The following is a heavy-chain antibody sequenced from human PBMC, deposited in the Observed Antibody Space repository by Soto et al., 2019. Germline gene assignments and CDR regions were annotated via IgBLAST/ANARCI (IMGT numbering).Heavy chain of an antibody. CDR1: GFPFSGSA. D-gene: IGHD6-13*01. J-gene: IGHJ5*02. CDR2: IRSKANSYAT. V-gene: IGHV3-73*01. Sequence: PGGSLRLSCAASGFPFSGSAMHRFRQASGKGLEWVGRIRSKANSYATAYAASVKGRYTISRDDSKNTAYLQMNSLKTEDSAVYYCARGYSSSWPNWFDPWGQGTLVTVSS. CDR3: ARGYSSSWPNWFDP.